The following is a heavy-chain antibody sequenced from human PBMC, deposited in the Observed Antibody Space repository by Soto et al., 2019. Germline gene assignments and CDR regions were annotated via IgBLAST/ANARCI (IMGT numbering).Heavy chain of an antibody. Sequence: GGSLRLSCAASGFTFSSYAMSWVRQAPGKGLEWVSAISGSGGSTYYADSVKGRFTISRDNSKNTLYLQMNSLRAEDTAVYYCAKDVIVEMATIHQHFDYWGQGTLVTVSS. CDR2: ISGSGGST. D-gene: IGHD2-15*01. CDR3: AKDVIVEMATIHQHFDY. CDR1: GFTFSSYA. J-gene: IGHJ4*02. V-gene: IGHV3-23*01.